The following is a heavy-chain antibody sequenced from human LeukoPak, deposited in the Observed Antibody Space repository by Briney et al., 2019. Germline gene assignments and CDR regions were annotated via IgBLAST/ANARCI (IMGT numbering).Heavy chain of an antibody. V-gene: IGHV1-18*01. CDR3: ANRRRASRGYGMDV. CDR1: GYTFTSYG. CDR2: ISAYNGNT. Sequence: ASVKVSCKASGYTFTSYGISWVRQAPGQGLEWMRWISAYNGNTNYAQKLQGRVTMTTDTSTSTAYMELRSLRSEDTAVYYCANRRRASRGYGMDVWGQGITVTVSS. D-gene: IGHD1-1*01. J-gene: IGHJ6*02.